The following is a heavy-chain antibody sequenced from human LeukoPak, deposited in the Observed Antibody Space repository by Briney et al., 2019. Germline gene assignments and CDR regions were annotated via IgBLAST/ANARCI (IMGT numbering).Heavy chain of an antibody. J-gene: IGHJ4*02. D-gene: IGHD6-13*01. V-gene: IGHV1-2*02. CDR3: ARDPRIAAAGTGY. CDR1: GYSFTGFY. CDR2: INPNSGGT. Sequence: ASVKVSCKASGYSFTGFYIYWVRQAPGQGLEWMGWINPNSGGTNYAQKFQGRVTMTRDTSISTAYMELSRLRSDDTAVYYCARDPRIAAAGTGYWGQGTLVTVSS.